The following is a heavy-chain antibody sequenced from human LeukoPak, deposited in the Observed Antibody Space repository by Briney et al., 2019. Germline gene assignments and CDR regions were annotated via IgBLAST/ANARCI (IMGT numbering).Heavy chain of an antibody. CDR2: INPNSGGT. J-gene: IGHJ1*01. D-gene: IGHD3-3*01. V-gene: IGHV1-2*02. Sequence: ASVKVSCKASGYTFTGYYMHWVRQAPGQGPEWMGWINPNSGGTNYAQKFQGRVTMTRDTSISTAYMELSRLRSDDTAVYYCARARHVLRFLEWLFEYFQHWGQGTLVTVSS. CDR1: GYTFTGYY. CDR3: ARARHVLRFLEWLFEYFQH.